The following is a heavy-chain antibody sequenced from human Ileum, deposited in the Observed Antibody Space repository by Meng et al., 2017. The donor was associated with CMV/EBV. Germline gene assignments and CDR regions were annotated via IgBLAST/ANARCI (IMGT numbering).Heavy chain of an antibody. V-gene: IGHV3-23*01. Sequence: GESLKISCAASGFTFSSYSMNWVRQAPGKGLEWVSDVSRRGETTYSADSVKGRFSVSRDNSKNMVFLQMTSLTAEDTAIYYCAKTIFDSVKSGLGVWGQGTTVTVSS. J-gene: IGHJ6*02. CDR3: AKTIFDSVKSGLGV. D-gene: IGHD3-3*01. CDR2: VSRRGETT. CDR1: GFTFSSYS.